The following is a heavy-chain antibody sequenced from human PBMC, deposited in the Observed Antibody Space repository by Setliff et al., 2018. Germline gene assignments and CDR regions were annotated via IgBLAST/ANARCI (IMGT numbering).Heavy chain of an antibody. Sequence: GGSLRLSCAASGFNLSSYWMTWVRQAPGKGLEWVANIQEHGRQINYMDSLKGRFTITRDNAKNSLYLQMSSLRSEDTAVYYCARDFSPSNGDSTFEGGVVVGAATVLNISSPLQSLPWG. J-gene: IGHJ5*02. CDR2: IQEHGRQI. CDR1: GFNLSSYW. V-gene: IGHV3-7*01. CDR3: ARDFSPSNGDSTFEGGVVVGAATVLNISSPLQSLP. D-gene: IGHD2-21*02.